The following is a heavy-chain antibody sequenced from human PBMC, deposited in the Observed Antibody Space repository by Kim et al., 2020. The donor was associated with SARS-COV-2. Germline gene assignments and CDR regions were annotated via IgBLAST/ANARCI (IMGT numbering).Heavy chain of an antibody. D-gene: IGHD2-2*02. Sequence: SVNGRYTISRNNSKNTLYLQMNSLRAEDTAVYYCAKGRVPAAIYYYGMDVWGQGTTVTVSS. V-gene: IGHV3-23*01. CDR3: AKGRVPAAIYYYGMDV. J-gene: IGHJ6*02.